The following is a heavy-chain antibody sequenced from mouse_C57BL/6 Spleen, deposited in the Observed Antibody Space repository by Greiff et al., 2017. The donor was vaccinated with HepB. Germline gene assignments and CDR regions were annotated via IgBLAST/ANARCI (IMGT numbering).Heavy chain of an antibody. V-gene: IGHV5-17*01. J-gene: IGHJ2*01. D-gene: IGHD1-1*01. CDR3: ARHYGTPFDY. CDR2: ISSGSSTI. Sequence: EVKLVESGGGLVKPGGSLKLSCAASGFTFSDYGMHWVRQAPEKGLEWVAYISSGSSTIYYADTVKGRFTISRDNAKNTLFLQMISLRSEDTAMYYCARHYGTPFDYWGQGTTLTVSS. CDR1: GFTFSDYG.